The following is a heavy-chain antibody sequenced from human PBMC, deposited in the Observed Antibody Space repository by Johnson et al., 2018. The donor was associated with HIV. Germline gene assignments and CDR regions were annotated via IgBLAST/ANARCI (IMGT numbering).Heavy chain of an antibody. J-gene: IGHJ3*02. Sequence: QVQVVESGGGVVQPGGSLRLSCAASGFTFSSYGMHWVRQAPGKGLEWVAFIRYDGSNKYYADSVRGRFTISRDNSKNTLYLQMGSLRVEDMAVYYCARDGYYDRSGYWGLDAFHIWGQGTTVTVSS. V-gene: IGHV3-30*02. CDR2: IRYDGSNK. D-gene: IGHD3-22*01. CDR3: ARDGYYDRSGYWGLDAFHI. CDR1: GFTFSSYG.